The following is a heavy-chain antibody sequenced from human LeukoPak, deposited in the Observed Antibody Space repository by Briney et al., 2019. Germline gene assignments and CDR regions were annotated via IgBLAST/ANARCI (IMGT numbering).Heavy chain of an antibody. Sequence: PSETLSLTCAVYGGSFSGYYWSWIRQPPGKGLEWIGEINHSGSTNYNPSLKSRVTISVDTSKNQFSLKLSSVTAADTAVYYCARDNLPSNSWGQGTLVTVSS. CDR3: ARDNLPSNS. J-gene: IGHJ4*02. CDR2: INHSGST. D-gene: IGHD1-20*01. V-gene: IGHV4-34*01. CDR1: GGSFSGYY.